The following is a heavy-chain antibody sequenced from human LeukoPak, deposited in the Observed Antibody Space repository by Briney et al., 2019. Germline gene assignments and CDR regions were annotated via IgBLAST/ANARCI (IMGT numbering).Heavy chain of an antibody. D-gene: IGHD3-3*01. CDR2: IKKDGSQT. CDR1: GFTFSSFW. Sequence: GGSLRLSCAASGFTFSSFWMGWVRQAPGKGLEWVANIKKDGSQTYYVDSVEGRFTISRDNAKNSLYLQMDSLRVDDTAVYYCTRVFGGYDVSDYWGQGTLVTVSS. J-gene: IGHJ4*02. V-gene: IGHV3-7*03. CDR3: TRVFGGYDVSDY.